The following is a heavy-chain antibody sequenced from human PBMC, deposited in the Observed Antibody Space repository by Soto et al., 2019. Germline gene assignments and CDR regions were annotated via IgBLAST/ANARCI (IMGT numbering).Heavy chain of an antibody. Sequence: QVQLLQSGAEVKKPGASVKVSCKASGYTFTNYGITWVRQAPGQGLEWRGWISAYNGNTHYTQRLQGRVTMTTDTSTSTAYMELRGLRSDDTAVYYCARVPQLVGYFYYYMDVWRKGTTVTVSS. D-gene: IGHD6-6*01. CDR1: GYTFTNYG. V-gene: IGHV1-18*01. CDR3: ARVPQLVGYFYYYMDV. J-gene: IGHJ6*03. CDR2: ISAYNGNT.